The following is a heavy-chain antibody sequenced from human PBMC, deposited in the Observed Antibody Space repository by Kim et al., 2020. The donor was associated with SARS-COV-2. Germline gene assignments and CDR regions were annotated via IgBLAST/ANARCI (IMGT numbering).Heavy chain of an antibody. V-gene: IGHV3-53*01. CDR1: GFTVSADH. J-gene: IGHJ5*02. CDR3: ARHDWFDP. CDR2: IFSDRRT. Sequence: GGSLRLSCAASGFTVSADHMSWVRQAPGKGLEWVSLIFSDRRTFYADSVKDRFTISRDDSRNTVYLEMNSLRPEDTAAYYCARHDWFDPWGHGTQVTVSS.